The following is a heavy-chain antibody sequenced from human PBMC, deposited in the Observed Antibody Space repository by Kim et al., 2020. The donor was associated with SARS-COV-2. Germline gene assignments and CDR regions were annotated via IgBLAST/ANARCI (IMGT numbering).Heavy chain of an antibody. CDR3: ARDRSWYVKGMDV. J-gene: IGHJ6*02. V-gene: IGHV4-59*01. D-gene: IGHD6-13*01. Sequence: SNPSLKSRVTISVDTSKNQFSLKLSSVTAADTAVYYCARDRSWYVKGMDVWGQGTTVTVSS.